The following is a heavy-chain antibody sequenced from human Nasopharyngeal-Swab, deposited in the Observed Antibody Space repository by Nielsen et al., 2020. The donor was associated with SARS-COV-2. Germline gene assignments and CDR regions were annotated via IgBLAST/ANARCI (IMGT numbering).Heavy chain of an antibody. J-gene: IGHJ6*02. CDR3: ARGASIYYYYYGMGV. Sequence: ASVKVSCKASGHTFTGYYMHWVRQAPGQGLEWMGWINPNSGGTNYAQKFQGWVTMTRDTSISTAYMELSRLRSDDTAVYYCARGASIYYYYYGMGVWGQGTTVTVSS. CDR2: INPNSGGT. D-gene: IGHD3-16*01. V-gene: IGHV1-2*04. CDR1: GHTFTGYY.